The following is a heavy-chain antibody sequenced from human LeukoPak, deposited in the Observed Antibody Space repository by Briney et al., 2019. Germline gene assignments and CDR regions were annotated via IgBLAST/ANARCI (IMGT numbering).Heavy chain of an antibody. D-gene: IGHD2-15*01. J-gene: IGHJ4*02. CDR1: GFTFSTYS. Sequence: GGSLRLSCAVSGFTFSTYSMNWVRQAPGKGLEWLSYNDGGSRSIYYADSVKGRFTISRDNAKNSLYLQMNSLRVEDTAVYYCARRGGPRYCSGGSCYPFDYWGQGTLVTVSS. CDR3: ARRGGPRYCSGGSCYPFDY. V-gene: IGHV3-48*01. CDR2: NDGGSRSI.